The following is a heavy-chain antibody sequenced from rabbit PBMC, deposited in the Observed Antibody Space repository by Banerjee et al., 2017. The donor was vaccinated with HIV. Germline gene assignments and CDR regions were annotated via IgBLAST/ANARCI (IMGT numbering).Heavy chain of an antibody. D-gene: IGHD6-1*01. CDR3: ARGAYAGYGYAYFNL. J-gene: IGHJ4*01. Sequence: QSLEESGGDLVKPGASLTLTCTASGIDFSSSYYMCWVRRAPGKGLEWIACIYNGDGSTWYASWAKGRFTISKTSSTTVTLQMTSLTGADTATYFCARGAYAGYGYAYFNLWGQGTLVTVS. CDR1: GIDFSSSYY. CDR2: IYNGDGST. V-gene: IGHV1S40*01.